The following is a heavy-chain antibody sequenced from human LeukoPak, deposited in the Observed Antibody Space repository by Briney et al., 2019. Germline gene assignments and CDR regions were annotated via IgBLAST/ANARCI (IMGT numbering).Heavy chain of an antibody. CDR2: IYYGGST. Sequence: PSETLSLTCTVSGGSISSYYWSWIRQPPGKGLEWIGYIYYGGSTYSNPSLKGRVTISADTSKNQFSLKVISVTAADTAVYYCARSSVSGTYSGGYWGQGILVTVSS. CDR3: ARSSVSGTYSGGY. V-gene: IGHV4-59*08. D-gene: IGHD3-10*01. J-gene: IGHJ4*02. CDR1: GGSISSYY.